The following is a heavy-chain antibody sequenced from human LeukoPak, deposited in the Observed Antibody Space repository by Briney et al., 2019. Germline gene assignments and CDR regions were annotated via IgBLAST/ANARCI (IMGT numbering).Heavy chain of an antibody. V-gene: IGHV3-30*18. CDR3: AKVRGYSSSWYYFDY. Sequence: GRSLRLSCAASGFTFSSYGMHWVRQAPGKGLEWVAVISYDGSNKYYADSVKGRFTISRDNSKNTLYLQMNSLRAEDTAVYYCAKVRGYSSSWYYFDYWGQGTLVTVSS. CDR2: ISYDGSNK. J-gene: IGHJ4*02. CDR1: GFTFSSYG. D-gene: IGHD6-13*01.